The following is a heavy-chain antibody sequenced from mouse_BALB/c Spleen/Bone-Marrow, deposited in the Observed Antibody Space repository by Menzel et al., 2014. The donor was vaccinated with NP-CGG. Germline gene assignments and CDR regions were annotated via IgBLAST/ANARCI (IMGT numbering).Heavy chain of an antibody. Sequence: QVHVKQSGPELVKPGASVKISCKASGYAFSSSWMNWVKQRPGQGLEWIGRIYPGDGDTNYNGKFKGKATLTADKSSSTAYMQLSSLTSVDSAVYFCARDHGSSYGGVDYWGQGTTLTVSS. CDR1: GYAFSSSW. D-gene: IGHD1-1*01. V-gene: IGHV1-82*01. CDR2: IYPGDGDT. CDR3: ARDHGSSYGGVDY. J-gene: IGHJ2*01.